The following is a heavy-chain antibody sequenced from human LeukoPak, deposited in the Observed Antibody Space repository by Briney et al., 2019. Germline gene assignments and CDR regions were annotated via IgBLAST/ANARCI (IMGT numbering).Heavy chain of an antibody. V-gene: IGHV4-39*07. J-gene: IGHJ4*02. CDR2: IYYSGST. CDR3: ARLMVRGVIADY. CDR1: GGSISSSSYY. Sequence: SETLSLTCTVSGGSISSSSYYWGWIRQPPGKGLEWIGSIYYSGSTYYNPSLKSRVTISVDTSKNQFSLKLSSVTAADTAVYYCARLMVRGVIADYWGQGTQVTVSS. D-gene: IGHD3-10*01.